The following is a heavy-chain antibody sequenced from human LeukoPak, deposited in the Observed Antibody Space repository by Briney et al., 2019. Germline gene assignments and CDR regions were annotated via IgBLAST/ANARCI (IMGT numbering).Heavy chain of an antibody. CDR3: ARDLRVVVTAIFDF. CDR1: GGSISSSSYY. Sequence: SETLSLTCTVSGGSISSSSYYWGWIRQPPRKGLEWIGSIYYSGSTYYNPSLKSRVTISVDTSKKQFSLKLNSVTAADTAVYYCARDLRVVVTAIFDFWGQGTLVTVSS. CDR2: IYYSGST. D-gene: IGHD2-21*02. V-gene: IGHV4-39*07. J-gene: IGHJ4*02.